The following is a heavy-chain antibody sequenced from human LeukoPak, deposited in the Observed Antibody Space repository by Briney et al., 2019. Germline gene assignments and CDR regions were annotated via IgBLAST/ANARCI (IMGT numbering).Heavy chain of an antibody. J-gene: IGHJ4*02. V-gene: IGHV3-49*03. CDR2: IRSKAYGGTT. CDR3: TRAIQWFGESLFDY. Sequence: PGRSLRLSCTASGFTFGDYAMSWFRRAPGKGLEWVGFIRSKAYGGTTEYAASVKGRFTISRDDSKSIAYLQMNSLKTEDTAVYYCTRAIQWFGESLFDYWGQGTLVTVSS. CDR1: GFTFGDYA. D-gene: IGHD3-10*01.